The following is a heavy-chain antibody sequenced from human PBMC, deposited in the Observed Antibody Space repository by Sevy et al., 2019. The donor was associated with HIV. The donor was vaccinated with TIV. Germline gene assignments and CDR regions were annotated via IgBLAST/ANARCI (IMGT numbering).Heavy chain of an antibody. CDR1: GFTFSNSW. D-gene: IGHD3-16*01. Sequence: GGSLRLSCAASGFTFSNSWMGWVRQAPGKGLGWVATISQDGSDTDYVDSVKGRFIVSRDNAKKSLYVQMNSLRDEDTAVYHCVIGGGAHWGQGALVTVSS. V-gene: IGHV3-7*01. CDR3: VIGGGAH. J-gene: IGHJ4*02. CDR2: ISQDGSDT.